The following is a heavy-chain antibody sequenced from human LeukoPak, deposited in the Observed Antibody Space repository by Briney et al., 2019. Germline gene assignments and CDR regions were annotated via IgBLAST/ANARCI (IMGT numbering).Heavy chain of an antibody. D-gene: IGHD3-22*01. V-gene: IGHV3-23*01. CDR2: ISGSGGST. J-gene: IGHJ3*02. Sequence: GGSLRLSCAASGFTFSSYAMSWVRQAPGKGLEWVSAISGSGGSTYYADSVKGRFTISRDNSKNTLYLQMNSLRAKDTAVYYCAKEGHYYDSSGYAENDAFDIWGQGTMVTVSS. CDR3: AKEGHYYDSSGYAENDAFDI. CDR1: GFTFSSYA.